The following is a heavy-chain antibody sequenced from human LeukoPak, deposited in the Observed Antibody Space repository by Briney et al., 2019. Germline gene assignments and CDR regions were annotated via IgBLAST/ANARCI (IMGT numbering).Heavy chain of an antibody. V-gene: IGHV3-23*01. Sequence: GGSLRLSCAVSGITLSNYGMSWVRQAPGKGLEWVSGINGSGGNTYYADSVKGRFTISRDNSKNTLYLQMNSLRAEDTAVYFCAKRGVVIRVILVGFDKEAYYFDSWRQGALVTVSP. CDR1: GITLSNYG. D-gene: IGHD3-22*01. CDR3: AKRGVVIRVILVGFDKEAYYFDS. CDR2: INGSGGNT. J-gene: IGHJ4*02.